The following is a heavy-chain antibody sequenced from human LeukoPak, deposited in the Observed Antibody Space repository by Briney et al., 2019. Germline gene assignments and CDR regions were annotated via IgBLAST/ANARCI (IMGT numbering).Heavy chain of an antibody. V-gene: IGHV4-59*12. CDR3: ARVGGITMIVVLVGDAFDI. CDR1: GDSISSYY. J-gene: IGHJ3*02. CDR2: VYYSGIT. Sequence: PSETLSLTCTVSGDSISSYYWSWIRQPPGKGLEWIGYVYYSGITNYNPSLKSRVTISVDTSKNQFSLKLSSVTAADTAVYCCARVGGITMIVVLVGDAFDIWGRGTMVTVSS. D-gene: IGHD3-22*01.